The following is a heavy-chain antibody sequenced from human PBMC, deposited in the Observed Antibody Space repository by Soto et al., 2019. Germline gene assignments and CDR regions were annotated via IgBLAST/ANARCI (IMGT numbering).Heavy chain of an antibody. V-gene: IGHV3-30*18. J-gene: IGHJ4*02. CDR1: GFTFSSYG. Sequence: QVQLVESGGGVVQPGRSLRLSCAASGFTFSSYGMHWVRQAPGEGLEWVVVISYDGSIQYYTDSAKCRFTISRDNSKSTLYLQMHSLRAEDTAVYYCAKEIRAYSSSWSFDYWGQGTLVTVSS. D-gene: IGHD6-13*01. CDR2: ISYDGSIQ. CDR3: AKEIRAYSSSWSFDY.